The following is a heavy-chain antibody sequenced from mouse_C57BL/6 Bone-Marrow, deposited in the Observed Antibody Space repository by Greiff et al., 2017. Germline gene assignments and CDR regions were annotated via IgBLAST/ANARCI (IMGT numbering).Heavy chain of an antibody. CDR1: GYTFTDHT. Sequence: VQLQQSDAELVKPGASVKISCKVSGYTFTDHTIHWMKQRPEQGLEWIGYIYPRDGSTKYNEKFKGKATLTADKSSSTAYMQLNSLTSEDSAVYFCVQGIVDGYYGMDYWGQGTSVTVSS. J-gene: IGHJ4*01. V-gene: IGHV1-78*01. D-gene: IGHD2-3*01. CDR3: VQGIVDGYYGMDY. CDR2: IYPRDGST.